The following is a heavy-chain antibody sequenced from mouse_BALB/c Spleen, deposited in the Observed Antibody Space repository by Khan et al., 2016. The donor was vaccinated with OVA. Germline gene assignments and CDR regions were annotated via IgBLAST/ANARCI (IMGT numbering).Heavy chain of an antibody. CDR1: GYMFTNYW. CDR2: IYPGTGSI. V-gene: IGHV1-76*01. Sequence: QVQLKESGAELVRPGASVKLSCKTSGYMFTNYWNHWVKQRSGQGLEWIARIYPGTGSIYHNEKFKGKATLTADKSSSTAHMQLSSLKSEDSAVYFCARAEGGSHYFDYWGQGTTLTVSS. CDR3: ARAEGGSHYFDY. D-gene: IGHD6-2*01. J-gene: IGHJ2*01.